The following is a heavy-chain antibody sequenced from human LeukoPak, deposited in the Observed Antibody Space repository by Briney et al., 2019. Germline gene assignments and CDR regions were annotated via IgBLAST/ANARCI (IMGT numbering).Heavy chain of an antibody. CDR1: GYSFTSYW. D-gene: IGHD2-2*01. J-gene: IGHJ5*02. V-gene: IGHV5-51*01. CDR2: IYPGDSDT. CDR3: ARLLGYYSSTSCNGDWFDP. Sequence: GESLKISCKGSGYSFTSYWIGWVRQMPGKGLEWMGIIYPGDSDTRYSPSFQGQVTISADESISTAYLQWSSLKASDTAMYYCARLLGYYSSTSCNGDWFDPWGQGTLVTVSS.